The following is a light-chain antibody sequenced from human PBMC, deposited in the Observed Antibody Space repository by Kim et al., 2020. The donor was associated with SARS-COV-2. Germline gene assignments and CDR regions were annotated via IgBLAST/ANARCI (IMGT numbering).Light chain of an antibody. J-gene: IGKJ1*01. CDR1: QSLVFSHGTTY. V-gene: IGKV2-30*01. Sequence: DVVMTQSPLSLPVTLGQPASISCRSNQSLVFSHGTTYLNWFQQRPGQSPRRLIYRISNRDSGVPDRFSGSGSDTDFTLKISRVEAEDVGIYSCMQGTHWPPTFGQGTKVDIK. CDR3: MQGTHWPPT. CDR2: RIS.